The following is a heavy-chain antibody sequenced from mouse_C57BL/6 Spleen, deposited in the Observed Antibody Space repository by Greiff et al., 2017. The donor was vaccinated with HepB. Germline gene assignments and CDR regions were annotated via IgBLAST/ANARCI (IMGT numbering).Heavy chain of an antibody. CDR1: GYTFTDYY. V-gene: IGHV1-19*01. D-gene: IGHD2-1*01. J-gene: IGHJ2*01. CDR3: ARLWQLRGYFDY. CDR2: INPYNGGT. Sequence: EVKLQQSGPVLVKPGASVKMSCKASGYTFTDYYMNWVKQSHGKSLEWIGVINPYNGGTSYNQKFKGKATLTVDKSSSTAYMELNSLTSEDSAVYYCARLWQLRGYFDYWGQGTTLTVSS.